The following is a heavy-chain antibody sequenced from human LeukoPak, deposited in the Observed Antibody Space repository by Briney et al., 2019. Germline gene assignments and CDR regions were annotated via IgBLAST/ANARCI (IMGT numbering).Heavy chain of an antibody. J-gene: IGHJ3*02. CDR2: IIPIFGTA. Sequence: ASVKVSCKASGGTFSSYAISWVRQAPGQGREWMGGIIPIFGTANYAQKFQGRVTITADESTSTAYMELSSLRSEDTAVYYCVSYYDFWSGYYTNAFDICGQGTMVSVSS. CDR1: GGTFSSYA. D-gene: IGHD3-3*01. V-gene: IGHV1-69*13. CDR3: VSYYDFWSGYYTNAFDI.